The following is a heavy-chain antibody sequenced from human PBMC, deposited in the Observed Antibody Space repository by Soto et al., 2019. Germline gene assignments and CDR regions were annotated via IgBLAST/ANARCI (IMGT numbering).Heavy chain of an antibody. J-gene: IGHJ4*02. D-gene: IGHD2-2*01. CDR1: GFTFSSYA. V-gene: IGHV3-30-3*01. CDR2: ISHDGINK. Sequence: QVLLVDSGGGVVQPGRSLRLSCAASGFTFSSYAMNWLRHAPDTGKQRVALISHDGINKYYADSVRGRFTISRDSSTNTRYLQMNSLSSADPAVYYCGRCNSTSCHLGSDYWGQGTLVTVSS. CDR3: GRCNSTSCHLGSDY.